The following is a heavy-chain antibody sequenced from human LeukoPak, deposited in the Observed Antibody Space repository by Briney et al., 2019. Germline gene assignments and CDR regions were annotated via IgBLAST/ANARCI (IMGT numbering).Heavy chain of an antibody. Sequence: SETLSLTCTVSGGSINTFYWSWIRQPPGKRLEWNGYIYYSGNTNYNPSLKSRVTMSVDTSKNQFFLNLNSVTAADTAVYYCARHFGYYKTAPFDYWGQGALVTVSS. CDR1: GGSINTFY. CDR3: ARHFGYYKTAPFDY. CDR2: IYYSGNT. V-gene: IGHV4-59*08. J-gene: IGHJ4*02. D-gene: IGHD3-9*01.